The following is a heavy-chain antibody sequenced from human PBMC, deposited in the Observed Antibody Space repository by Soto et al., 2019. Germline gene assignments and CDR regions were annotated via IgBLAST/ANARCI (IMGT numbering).Heavy chain of an antibody. CDR3: ARHRDYNLDY. Sequence: PGGSLRLSCAASGFTFNTYWMTWVRQAPGRGLEWVASIKQEGSEEYSVDSVKGRFTVSRDNAKNSVYLQMNSLSAEDTAVYYCARHRDYNLDYWGQGTLVTVSS. V-gene: IGHV3-7*03. D-gene: IGHD4-17*01. CDR2: IKQEGSEE. CDR1: GFTFNTYW. J-gene: IGHJ4*02.